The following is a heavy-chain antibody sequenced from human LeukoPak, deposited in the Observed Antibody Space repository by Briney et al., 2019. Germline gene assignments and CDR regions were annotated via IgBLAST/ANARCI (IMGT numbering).Heavy chain of an antibody. CDR1: GFTFSSYS. Sequence: GGSLRLSCAVSGFTFSSYSMHWVRQAPGKGLEWVSSISCSSSYIYYADSVKGRFTISRDNAKNSLYLQMNSLRDEDRAVYYCARATFGDYGIVHFWGQGTRVTVSS. CDR3: ARATFGDYGIVHF. J-gene: IGHJ1*01. V-gene: IGHV3-21*04. D-gene: IGHD4-17*01. CDR2: ISCSSSYI.